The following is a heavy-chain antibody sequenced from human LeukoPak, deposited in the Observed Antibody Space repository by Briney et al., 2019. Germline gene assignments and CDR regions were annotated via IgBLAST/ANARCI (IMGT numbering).Heavy chain of an antibody. CDR3: AKDRVCSSTNCYGIFDL. CDR1: GFTFSSYG. Sequence: PGGSLRLSCAASGFTFSSYGMHWVRQAPGKGLEWVAVIWYDGSNKHYADSVKGRFTISRDNSKNTLYLQMNSLRVGDTALYFCAKDRVCSSTNCYGIFDLWGQGALVTVSS. D-gene: IGHD2-2*01. V-gene: IGHV3-33*06. CDR2: IWYDGSNK. J-gene: IGHJ4*02.